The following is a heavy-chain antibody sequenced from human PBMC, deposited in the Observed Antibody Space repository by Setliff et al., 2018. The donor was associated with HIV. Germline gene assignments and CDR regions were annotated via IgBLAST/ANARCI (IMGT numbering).Heavy chain of an antibody. J-gene: IGHJ5*02. CDR1: GFTFWSHS. CDR2: ISRGGDSI. D-gene: IGHD1-26*01. Sequence: TGGSLRLSCAASGFTFWSHSMLWVRQAPGKGLQWVAYISRGGDSIFYEDSVKGRFTISRDNARNSLYLQMNSLTVEDTGVYYCARVGYSGSYGSWGQGTLVTVSS. CDR3: ARVGYSGSYGS. V-gene: IGHV3-48*01.